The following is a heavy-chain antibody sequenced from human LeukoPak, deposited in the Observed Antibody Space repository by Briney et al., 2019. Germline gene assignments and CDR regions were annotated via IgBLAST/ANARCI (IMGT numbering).Heavy chain of an antibody. J-gene: IGHJ4*02. Sequence: SETLSLTCAVSGGSFSGYYWSCIRQSPGKGLEWIGEIDHSGSTNYNPSLKSRVTMSLDTSKNQFSLKLSSVTAADTAVYYCARRPMYSSSWYAYWGQGTLVTVSS. D-gene: IGHD6-13*01. CDR3: ARRPMYSSSWYAY. CDR1: GGSFSGYY. CDR2: IDHSGST. V-gene: IGHV4-34*01.